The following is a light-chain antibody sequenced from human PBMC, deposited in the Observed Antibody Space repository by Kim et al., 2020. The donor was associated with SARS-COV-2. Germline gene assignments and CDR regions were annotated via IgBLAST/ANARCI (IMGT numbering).Light chain of an antibody. CDR2: SNN. CDR3: AAWDDSLNGPV. CDR1: SSNIGSHT. J-gene: IGLJ2*01. V-gene: IGLV1-44*01. Sequence: QSVLTQPPSASGTPGQRVTISCSGSSSNIGSHTVNWYQQLPGTAPKFVIYSNNQRPSGVPDRFSGSKSGTSASLAITGLQSDDEADYYCAAWDDSLNGPVFGGGAQLTV.